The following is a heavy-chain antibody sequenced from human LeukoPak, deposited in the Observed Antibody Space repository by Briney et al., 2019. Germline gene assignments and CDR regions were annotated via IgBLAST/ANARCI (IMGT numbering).Heavy chain of an antibody. J-gene: IGHJ6*02. CDR1: GYSFTNHW. CDR3: ARHLGMATNDYYYYGMDV. V-gene: IGHV5-51*01. D-gene: IGHD5-24*01. CDR2: IYPDDSDT. Sequence: GESLKISCQGSGYSFTNHWIGWVRQMPGKGLEWMGIIYPDDSDTRYSPSFQGQVTISADKSISTAYLQWSSLKASDTAMYYCARHLGMATNDYYYYGMDVWGQGTTVTVSS.